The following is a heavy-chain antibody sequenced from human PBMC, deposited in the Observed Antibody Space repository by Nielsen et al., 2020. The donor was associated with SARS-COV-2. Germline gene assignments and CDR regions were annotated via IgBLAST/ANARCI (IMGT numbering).Heavy chain of an antibody. Sequence: GESLKISCAASGFTFSDSYMSWIRLAPGKGLEWISYISASGSYTNYADSLRGRFTISRDNAKNSLYLQMNSLRAEDTAMYYCAKSGNCNGGICYSTEYLQDWGQGTLVTVSS. CDR1: GFTFSDSY. V-gene: IGHV3-11*03. D-gene: IGHD2-15*01. J-gene: IGHJ1*01. CDR3: AKSGNCNGGICYSTEYLQD. CDR2: ISASGSYT.